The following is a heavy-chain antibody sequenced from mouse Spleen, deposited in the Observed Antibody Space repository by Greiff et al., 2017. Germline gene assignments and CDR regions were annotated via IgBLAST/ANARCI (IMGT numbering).Heavy chain of an antibody. D-gene: IGHD1-1*01. V-gene: IGHV5-4*01. CDR2: ISDGGSYT. CDR1: GFTFSSYA. Sequence: EVQLVESGGGLVKPGGSLKLSCAASGFTFSSYAMSWVRQTPEKRLEWVATISDGGSYTYYPDNVKGRFTISRDNAKNNLYLQMSHLKSEDTAMYYCARDGMYYYGSNYYAMDYWGQGTSVTVSS. J-gene: IGHJ4*01. CDR3: ARDGMYYYGSNYYAMDY.